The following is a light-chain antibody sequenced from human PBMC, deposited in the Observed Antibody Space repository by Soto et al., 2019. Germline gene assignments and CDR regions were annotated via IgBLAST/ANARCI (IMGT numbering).Light chain of an antibody. CDR1: SSDVGSYNL. CDR2: EGS. Sequence: QSALTQPASVSASPGQSITISCTGTSSDVGSYNLVSWYQQHPGKAPKLMIYEGSKRTSGVSNRFSGSKSGNTASLTISGLQAEDEAAYYCCSYAGSSTVVFGGGTKLTVL. J-gene: IGLJ3*02. V-gene: IGLV2-23*03. CDR3: CSYAGSSTVV.